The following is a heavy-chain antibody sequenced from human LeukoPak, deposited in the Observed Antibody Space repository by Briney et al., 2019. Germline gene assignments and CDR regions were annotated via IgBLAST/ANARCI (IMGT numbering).Heavy chain of an antibody. J-gene: IGHJ5*02. Sequence: ASVKVSCKASGGSFTFTSHAISWVRQAPGQGLEWMGGLIPIYGTANYAQKFQGRVTITSDESTSTAYMELSSLRSEDTAVYYCAKEITVSAAGSNWFDPWGQGTLVTVSS. D-gene: IGHD6-13*01. CDR1: GGSFTFTSHA. CDR2: LIPIYGTA. V-gene: IGHV1-69*13. CDR3: AKEITVSAAGSNWFDP.